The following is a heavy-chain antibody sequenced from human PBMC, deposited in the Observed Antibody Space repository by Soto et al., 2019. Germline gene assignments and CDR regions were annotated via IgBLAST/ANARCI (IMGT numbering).Heavy chain of an antibody. CDR3: ARDQTGITTAGGGRIDH. Sequence: GGSLRFSCAASGFTFSTHAMHWVRQAPGKGLEWVAIVSFDGSNKYYADSVKGRFTISRDNSKNTLYLQMSGLTPEDTAVYYCARDQTGITTAGGGRIDHWGQGTLVTVSS. D-gene: IGHD6-13*01. CDR2: VSFDGSNK. J-gene: IGHJ4*02. CDR1: GFTFSTHA. V-gene: IGHV3-30-3*01.